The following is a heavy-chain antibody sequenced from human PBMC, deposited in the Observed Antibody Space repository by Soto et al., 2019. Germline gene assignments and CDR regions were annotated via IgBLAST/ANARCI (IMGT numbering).Heavy chain of an antibody. V-gene: IGHV4-61*03. D-gene: IGHD5-18*01. CDR3: AREERGYSYGLGDSW. CDR2: IYDSGTT. J-gene: IGHJ4*02. CDR1: GGSVSSGSYY. Sequence: QVQLQESGPGLVKPSETLSLTCTVSGGSVSSGSYYWSWLRQPPGKGLEWLGYIYDSGTTNYNPSLKSRVTILVDTSKHHVSLRLTSVTAADTAVYYCAREERGYSYGLGDSWWGQGTLVTVSS.